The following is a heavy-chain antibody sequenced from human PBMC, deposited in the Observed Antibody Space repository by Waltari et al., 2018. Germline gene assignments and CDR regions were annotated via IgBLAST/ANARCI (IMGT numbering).Heavy chain of an antibody. D-gene: IGHD4-17*01. CDR2: IIPIFGTA. Sequence: QVQLVQSGAEVKKPGSSVKVSCQASGGTFSSYAIIWVRQAPGQGLEWMGGIIPIFGTANYAQKFQGRVTITTDESTSTAYMELSSLRSEDTAVYYCARDLLRIYYYYGMDVWGQGTTVTVSS. V-gene: IGHV1-69*05. J-gene: IGHJ6*02. CDR1: GGTFSSYA. CDR3: ARDLLRIYYYYGMDV.